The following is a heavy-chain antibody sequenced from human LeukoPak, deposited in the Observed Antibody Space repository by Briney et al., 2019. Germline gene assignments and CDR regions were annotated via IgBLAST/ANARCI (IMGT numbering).Heavy chain of an antibody. Sequence: GGSLRLSCAASGFTFRSNSMNWVRQAPGKGLEWVSSISSSSSYIYYADSVKGRFTISRDNAKNSLYLQMNSLRAEDTAVYYCAKGRYSYGPYYFDYWGQGTLVTVSS. CDR1: GFTFRSNS. CDR2: ISSSSSYI. J-gene: IGHJ4*02. CDR3: AKGRYSYGPYYFDY. V-gene: IGHV3-21*01. D-gene: IGHD5-18*01.